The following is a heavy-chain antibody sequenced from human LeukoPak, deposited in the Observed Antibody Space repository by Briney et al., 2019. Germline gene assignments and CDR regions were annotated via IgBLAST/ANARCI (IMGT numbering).Heavy chain of an antibody. CDR1: GFTFSDYY. V-gene: IGHV3-11*01. CDR2: ISSSGSTI. J-gene: IGHJ6*03. CDR3: ARDRCSGGSCFRAYMDV. D-gene: IGHD2-15*01. Sequence: GGSLRLSCAASGFTFSDYYVSWIRQAPGKGLEWVSYISSSGSTIYYADSVKGRFTISRDNAKNSLYLQMNSLRAEDTAVYYCARDRCSGGSCFRAYMDVWGKGTTVTVSS.